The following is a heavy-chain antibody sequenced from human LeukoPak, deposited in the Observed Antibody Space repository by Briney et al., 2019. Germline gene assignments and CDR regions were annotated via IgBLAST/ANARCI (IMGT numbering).Heavy chain of an antibody. Sequence: SETLSLTCTVSGGSISSSSYYWGWIRQPPGKGLEWIGSIYYSGSTNYNPSLKSRVTISVDTSKNQFSLKLSSVTAADTAVYYCASTLGDDSSGYYPLDYWGQGTLVTVSS. J-gene: IGHJ4*02. D-gene: IGHD3-22*01. CDR2: IYYSGST. CDR3: ASTLGDDSSGYYPLDY. CDR1: GGSISSSSYY. V-gene: IGHV4-39*07.